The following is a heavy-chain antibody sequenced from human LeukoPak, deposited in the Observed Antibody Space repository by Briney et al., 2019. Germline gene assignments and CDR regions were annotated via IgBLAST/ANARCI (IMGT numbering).Heavy chain of an antibody. V-gene: IGHV3-23*01. Sequence: GGSLRLSCATSGFTFGSHAMSWVRQAPGKGLEWVSSISAGGGGTSYADSVKGRITISRDNSKNTVYLQMNSLRAEDTAVYYCAKGYSNGYGAWGQGTLVTVSS. CDR2: ISAGGGGT. CDR3: AKGYSNGYGA. D-gene: IGHD6-19*01. J-gene: IGHJ5*02. CDR1: GFTFGSHA.